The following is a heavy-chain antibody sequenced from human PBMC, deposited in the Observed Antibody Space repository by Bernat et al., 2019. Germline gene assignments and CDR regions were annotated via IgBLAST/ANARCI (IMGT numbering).Heavy chain of an antibody. J-gene: IGHJ2*01. CDR3: AGDGYYCSPGYFDL. CDR2: IWYDGSNK. D-gene: IGHD3-10*01. CDR1: GFTFSSYG. V-gene: IGHV3-33*01. Sequence: QVQLVESGGGVVQPGRSLRLSCAASGFTFSSYGMHWVRQAPGKGLEWVAVIWYDGSNKYYADSVKGRFTISRNNSKNTLYLQMNSLRGEDTAVYYCAGDGYYCSPGYFDLWGRGTLVTVSS.